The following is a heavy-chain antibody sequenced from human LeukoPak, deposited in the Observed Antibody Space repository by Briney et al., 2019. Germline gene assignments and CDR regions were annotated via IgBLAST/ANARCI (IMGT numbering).Heavy chain of an antibody. CDR3: ERDPDYGDPY. D-gene: IGHD4-17*01. V-gene: IGHV3-11*01. J-gene: IGHJ4*02. Sequence: GRSLRLSCTASGFSFSDHYMSWMRQVPGKGLEWISYITSSGGTIDYSDSVKGRFTISRDNAKNSLFLQMSSLRVEDTAVYYCERDPDYGDPYWGQGTLVTVSS. CDR1: GFSFSDHY. CDR2: ITSSGGTI.